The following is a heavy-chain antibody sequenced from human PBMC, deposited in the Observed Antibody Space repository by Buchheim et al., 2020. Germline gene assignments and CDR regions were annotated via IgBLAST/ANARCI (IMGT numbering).Heavy chain of an antibody. CDR1: GGSISSYY. V-gene: IGHV4-59*01. J-gene: IGHJ4*02. CDR3: ARATVTYAGVDY. D-gene: IGHD4-17*01. Sequence: QVQLQESGPGLVKPSETLSLTCTVSGGSISSYYWSWIRQPPGKGLEWIGYIYYSGRTNYNPSLKSRVTISVDTSKNQFPLKLSAVTAADTAVYYCARATVTYAGVDYWGQGTL. CDR2: IYYSGRT.